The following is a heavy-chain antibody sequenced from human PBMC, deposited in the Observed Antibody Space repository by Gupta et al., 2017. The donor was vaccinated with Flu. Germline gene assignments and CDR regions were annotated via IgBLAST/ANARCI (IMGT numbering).Heavy chain of an antibody. D-gene: IGHD2-2*01. V-gene: IGHV4-31*03. CDR1: GGSISSGGYY. CDR3: YAFLPRTPHVDY. J-gene: IGHJ4*02. Sequence: QVQLQESGPGLVKPSQTPSLTCTVSGGSISSGGYYWSWIRQHPGKGLEWIGYIYYSGSTYYNPSLKSRVTISVDTSKNQFSLKLSSVTAADTAVYYCYAFLPRTPHVDYWGQGTLVTVSS. CDR2: IYYSGST.